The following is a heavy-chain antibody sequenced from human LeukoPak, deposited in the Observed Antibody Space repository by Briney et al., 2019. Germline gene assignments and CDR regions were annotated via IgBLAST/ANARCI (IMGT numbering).Heavy chain of an antibody. CDR1: GYTFSAYY. J-gene: IGHJ4*02. CDR3: ARALPDSQAYSGHVTKPYHFDL. V-gene: IGHV1-2*02. CDR2: INPNTGDT. D-gene: IGHD5-12*01. Sequence: ASVKVSCKASGYTFSAYYMNWVRQAPGQGLEWMGWINPNTGDTNYAQEFQGRVTMTRDTSISTAYMELSRLRSDDTAVYYCARALPDSQAYSGHVTKPYHFDLWGQGTLVTVSS.